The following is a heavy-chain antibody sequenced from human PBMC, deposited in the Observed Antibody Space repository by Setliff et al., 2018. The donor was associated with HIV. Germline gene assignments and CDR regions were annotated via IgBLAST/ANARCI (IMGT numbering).Heavy chain of an antibody. V-gene: IGHV4-4*09. J-gene: IGHJ4*02. CDR3: ARLGGAIDDGGSSLRLDF. Sequence: SETLSLTCVVSDDSFSNYDWTWIRQSPGKALEWIGYISSSGTTNYNPSLRSRVTISMETSNTRFSLWLRSATAADTATYFCARLGGAIDDGGSSLRLDFWGQGKVVTVSS. CDR1: DDSFSNYD. CDR2: ISSSGTT. D-gene: IGHD2-21*01.